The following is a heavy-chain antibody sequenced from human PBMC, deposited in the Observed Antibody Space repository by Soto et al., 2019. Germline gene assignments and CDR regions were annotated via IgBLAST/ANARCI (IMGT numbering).Heavy chain of an antibody. V-gene: IGHV1-3*01. Sequence: ASVKVSCKASGYTFTSYPMHWVSQAPGQGLESMGWINACNGDTKYSQKFQGRVTITRDTSAITAYMELSSLRSEDTDVYCCARDWTHDDRRGPGDYWGQGTRVNVSS. J-gene: IGHJ4*02. CDR2: INACNGDT. CDR3: ARDWTHDDRRGPGDY. D-gene: IGHD3-22*01. CDR1: GYTFTSYP.